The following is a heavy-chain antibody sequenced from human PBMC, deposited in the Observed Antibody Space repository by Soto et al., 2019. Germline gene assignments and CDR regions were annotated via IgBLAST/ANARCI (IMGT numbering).Heavy chain of an antibody. D-gene: IGHD3-22*01. CDR1: GFTFSSYA. CDR3: ARDFSYYYDSSGSNWFDP. V-gene: IGHV3-30-3*01. J-gene: IGHJ5*02. CDR2: ISYDGSNK. Sequence: PGGSLRLSCAASGFTFSSYAMHWVRQAPGKGPEWVAVISYDGSNKYYADSVKGRFTISRDNSKNTLYLQMNSLRAEDTAVYYCARDFSYYYDSSGSNWFDPWGQGTLVTVSS.